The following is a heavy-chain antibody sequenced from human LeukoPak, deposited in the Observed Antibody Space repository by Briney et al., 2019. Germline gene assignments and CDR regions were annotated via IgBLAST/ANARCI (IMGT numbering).Heavy chain of an antibody. Sequence: PGGSLRLSCAASGFTFRNYVIHWVRQAPGKGLEWVAVISYDGSNKYYADSVKGRFTISRDNSKNTLYLQMNSLRAEDTAVYYCAKDRGDGYNFGYFDYWGQGTLVTVSS. V-gene: IGHV3-30*18. CDR3: AKDRGDGYNFGYFDY. D-gene: IGHD5-24*01. CDR1: GFTFRNYV. J-gene: IGHJ4*02. CDR2: ISYDGSNK.